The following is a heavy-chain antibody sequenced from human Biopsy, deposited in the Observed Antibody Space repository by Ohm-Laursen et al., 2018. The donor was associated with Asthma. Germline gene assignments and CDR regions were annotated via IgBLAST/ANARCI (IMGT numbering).Heavy chain of an antibody. CDR1: GESFSNYA. CDR3: ARGYSGSDRIVYYYSGLEV. CDR2: LIPVLGTP. V-gene: IGHV1-69*01. D-gene: IGHD5-12*01. J-gene: IGHJ6*02. Sequence: SSVKVSCKASGESFSNYAISWVRQAPGQGLEWMGGLIPVLGTPDHAQMFEGRVTITADESTGTAYMELSSLSSEDTAVYYCARGYSGSDRIVYYYSGLEVWGQGTTVTVSS.